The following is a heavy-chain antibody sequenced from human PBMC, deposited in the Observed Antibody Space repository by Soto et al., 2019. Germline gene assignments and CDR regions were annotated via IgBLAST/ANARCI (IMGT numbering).Heavy chain of an antibody. D-gene: IGHD3-22*01. CDR2: IYPGDSDT. CDR1: GYSFTSYW. CDR3: ARQGLYDSSGYGFFFDY. J-gene: IGHJ4*02. V-gene: IGHV5-51*01. Sequence: PGESLKISCKGSGYSFTSYWIGWVRQMPGKGLEWMGIIYPGDSDTRYSPSFQGQVTISADKSISTAYLQWSSLKASDTTMYYCARQGLYDSSGYGFFFDYWGQGTLVTVSS.